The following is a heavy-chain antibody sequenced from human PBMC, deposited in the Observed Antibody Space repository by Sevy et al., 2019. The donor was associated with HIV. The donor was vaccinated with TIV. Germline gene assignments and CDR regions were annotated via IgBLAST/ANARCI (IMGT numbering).Heavy chain of an antibody. V-gene: IGHV3-23*01. J-gene: IGHJ4*02. CDR2: ITPNGGYT. CDR3: AKRGDYGGSYFDH. CDR1: GFTLSSSG. D-gene: IGHD4-17*01. Sequence: QLGGSLRLSCAASGFTLSSSGMTWVRQAPGKGLEWVSSITPNGGYTYYADSVKGRFAISRDNSQSTLYLLMNSLRVEDTAVYYCAKRGDYGGSYFDHWGRGALVTVSS.